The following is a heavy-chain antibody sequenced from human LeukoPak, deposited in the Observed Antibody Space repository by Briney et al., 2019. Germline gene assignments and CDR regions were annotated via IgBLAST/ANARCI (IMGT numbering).Heavy chain of an antibody. Sequence: GGSLRLSCAASGFTFSSNSMNWVRQAPGKGLEWVSYISSSSSTIYYADSVKGRFTISRDKAKNSLYLQMNSLRDEDTAVYYCARVVVATAGRGYYFDYWGQGTLVTVSS. CDR1: GFTFSSNS. CDR3: ARVVVATAGRGYYFDY. CDR2: ISSSSSTI. J-gene: IGHJ4*02. D-gene: IGHD2-21*02. V-gene: IGHV3-48*02.